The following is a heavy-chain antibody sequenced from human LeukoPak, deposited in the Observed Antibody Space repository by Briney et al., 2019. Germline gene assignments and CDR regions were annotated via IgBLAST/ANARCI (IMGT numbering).Heavy chain of an antibody. V-gene: IGHV1-46*01. Sequence: ASVKVSCKASGSALSSYYMHWVRQAPGQGLEWMGIINPSGGYTSYAQKFQGRVTMTRDTSTSTVYMELSSLRSEDTAVYYCARDLAAAGTGWVSGDAFWGQGTLVTVSS. J-gene: IGHJ4*02. CDR3: ARDLAAAGTGWVSGDAF. CDR1: GSALSSYY. CDR2: INPSGGYT. D-gene: IGHD6-13*01.